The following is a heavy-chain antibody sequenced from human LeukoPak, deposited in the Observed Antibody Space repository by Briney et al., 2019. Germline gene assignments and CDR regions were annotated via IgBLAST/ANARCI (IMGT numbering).Heavy chain of an antibody. D-gene: IGHD3-22*01. V-gene: IGHV3-21*01. Sequence: GGSLRLSCAASGFTFSSYGMNWVRQAPGKGLEWVSSISSSSSYIYYADSVKGRFTISRDNAKNSLYLQMNSLRAEDTAVYYCARGLDYYDSSGPPNYWGQGTLVTVSS. CDR2: ISSSSSYI. J-gene: IGHJ4*02. CDR1: GFTFSSYG. CDR3: ARGLDYYDSSGPPNY.